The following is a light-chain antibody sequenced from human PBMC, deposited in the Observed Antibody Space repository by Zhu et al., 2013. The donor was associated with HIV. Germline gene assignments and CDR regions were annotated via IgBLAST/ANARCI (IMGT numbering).Light chain of an antibody. CDR2: EAS. CDR1: QSISTW. V-gene: IGKV1-5*03. Sequence: DIQMTQSPSTLSASVGDRVTITCRASQSISTWLAWYQQKPGKAPSLLIHEASTLETGVPSRFSGRGSGTQFALTISSLQPDDFATYYCQQYNTYSPFGQGTKVEVK. J-gene: IGKJ1*01. CDR3: QQYNTYSP.